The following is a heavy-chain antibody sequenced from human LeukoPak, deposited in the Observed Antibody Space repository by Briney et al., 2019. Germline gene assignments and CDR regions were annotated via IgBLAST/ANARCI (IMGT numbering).Heavy chain of an antibody. CDR3: ARQEYCSGGSCYTWFDP. D-gene: IGHD2-15*01. CDR1: GYRFTNYW. Sequence: GESLKISCKGSGYRFTNYWIAWVRHMPGKGLEWMGIIYPGDSDIRYSPSFQGQVTISADKSISTAYLQWSSLKASDTAMYYCARQEYCSGGSCYTWFDPWGRGTLVTVSS. V-gene: IGHV5-51*01. CDR2: IYPGDSDI. J-gene: IGHJ5*02.